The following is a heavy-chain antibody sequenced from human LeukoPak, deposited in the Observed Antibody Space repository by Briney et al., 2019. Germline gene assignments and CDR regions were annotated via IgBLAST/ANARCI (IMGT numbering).Heavy chain of an antibody. D-gene: IGHD3-10*01. Sequence: SETLSLTCAVYGGSFSGYYWSLIRQPPGKGLEWIGEINHSGSTNYNPSLKSRVTISVDTSKNQFSLKLSSVTAADTAVYYCARGSGGYRTNWFDPWGQGTLVTVSS. CDR1: GGSFSGYY. J-gene: IGHJ5*02. CDR3: ARGSGGYRTNWFDP. V-gene: IGHV4-34*01. CDR2: INHSGST.